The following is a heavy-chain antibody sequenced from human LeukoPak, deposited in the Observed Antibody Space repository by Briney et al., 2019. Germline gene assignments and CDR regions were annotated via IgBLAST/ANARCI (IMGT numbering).Heavy chain of an antibody. CDR2: INQDGKKR. J-gene: IGHJ5*02. CDR3: TRDLAAAAT. Sequence: GGSLRLSCAASGFTFSTYWMSWVRQAPGKGLEWVANINQDGKKRYYVDSVKGRFTVSRDNVKNSLFLQMNSLTAEDTAMYYCTRDLAAAATWGQGTLVIVSS. CDR1: GFTFSTYW. D-gene: IGHD6-13*01. V-gene: IGHV3-7*03.